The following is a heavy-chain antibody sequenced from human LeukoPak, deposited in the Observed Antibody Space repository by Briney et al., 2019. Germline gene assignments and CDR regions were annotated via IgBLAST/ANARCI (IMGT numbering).Heavy chain of an antibody. Sequence: PGGSLRLSCAASGFTFSSYAMSWVRQAPGKGLEWVSIIYTGNTTYYADSVKGRFTISRDNSKNTLYLQMNSLRAEDTAVYYCARIPRLLSPYYFDYWGQGTLVTVSS. CDR2: IYTGNTT. D-gene: IGHD2/OR15-2a*01. J-gene: IGHJ4*02. V-gene: IGHV3-23*03. CDR1: GFTFSSYA. CDR3: ARIPRLLSPYYFDY.